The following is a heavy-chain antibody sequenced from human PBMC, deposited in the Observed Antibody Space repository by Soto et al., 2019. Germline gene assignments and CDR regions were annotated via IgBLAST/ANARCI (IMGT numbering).Heavy chain of an antibody. CDR3: ARGSSVATITFDY. D-gene: IGHD5-12*01. CDR2: INHSGST. CDR1: GGSFSGYY. J-gene: IGHJ4*02. Sequence: QVQLQQWGAGLLTPSETLSLTCAVYGGSFSGYYWSWIRQPPGKGLEWIGEINHSGSTNYNPSLKSRVTISVDTSKNQFSLKLSSVTAADTAVYYCARGSSVATITFDYWGQGTLVTVSS. V-gene: IGHV4-34*01.